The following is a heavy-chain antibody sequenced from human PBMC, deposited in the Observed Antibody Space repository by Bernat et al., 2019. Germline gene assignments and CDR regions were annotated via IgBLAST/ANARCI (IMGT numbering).Heavy chain of an antibody. CDR3: ASLEGSGWRDY. V-gene: IGHV3-74*01. D-gene: IGHD6-19*01. J-gene: IGHJ4*02. CDR2: INSDGSST. CDR1: GFTFSTYW. Sequence: EVQLVESGGGLVQPGGSLRLSCAASGFTFSTYWMHWVRQAPGKGLVWVSRINSDGSSTNYADSVKGRFTISRDNAKNTLYLQMNSLRAEDTAVYYCASLEGSGWRDYWGQGTLVTVSS.